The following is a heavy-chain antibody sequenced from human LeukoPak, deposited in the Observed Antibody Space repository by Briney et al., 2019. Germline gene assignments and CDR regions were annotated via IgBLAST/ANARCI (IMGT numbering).Heavy chain of an antibody. J-gene: IGHJ2*01. Sequence: GGSLRLSCAASGFTFSNYWMSWVRQAPGKGLEWVANIKQDGSEKYYVDSVKGRFTISRDNAKNSLYLQMNSLRTEDTALYYCARSMTTVTTRFFDLWGRGTLVTVSS. CDR2: IKQDGSEK. CDR1: GFTFSNYW. D-gene: IGHD4-17*01. CDR3: ARSMTTVTTRFFDL. V-gene: IGHV3-7*03.